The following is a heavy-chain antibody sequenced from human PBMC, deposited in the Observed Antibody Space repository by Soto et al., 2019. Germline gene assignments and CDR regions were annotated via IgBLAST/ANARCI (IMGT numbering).Heavy chain of an antibody. CDR3: ARKDKSGYCNWFDP. Sequence: PGESLQISCRTSVYRFTSYWIAWVRQMPGKGLEWMGIIFPSDSDTRYSPSFQGQVTISADRSTSTVFLQWASLKASDTAVYFCARKDKSGYCNWFDPWGQGTLVTVSS. V-gene: IGHV5-51*01. D-gene: IGHD3-22*01. J-gene: IGHJ5*02. CDR2: IFPSDSDT. CDR1: VYRFTSYW.